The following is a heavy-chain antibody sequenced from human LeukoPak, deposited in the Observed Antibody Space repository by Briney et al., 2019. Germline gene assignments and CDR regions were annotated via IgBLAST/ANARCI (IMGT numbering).Heavy chain of an antibody. CDR2: ITSSSNTV. Sequence: GGSLRLSSAASGFTFSNYNMFWARQAPGKGREWVSYITSSSNTVHYADCVKDRFTFYRDNAKSSLYLQMNSLRAEDTAIYYCARLLSGWYLADYWGQGTLVTVSS. V-gene: IGHV3-48*01. CDR3: ARLLSGWYLADY. J-gene: IGHJ4*02. CDR1: GFTFSNYN. D-gene: IGHD6-19*01.